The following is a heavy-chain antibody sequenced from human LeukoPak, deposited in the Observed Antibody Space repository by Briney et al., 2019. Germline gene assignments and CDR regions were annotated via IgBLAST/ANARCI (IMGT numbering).Heavy chain of an antibody. V-gene: IGHV4-30-2*03. CDR1: GGSISSGGYS. D-gene: IGHD6-19*01. CDR2: IYHSGST. Sequence: TLSLTCAVSGGSISSGGYSWSWIRQPPGKGLEWIGSIYHSGSTYYNPSLKSRVTISVDTSKNQFSLKLSSVTAADTAVYYCARRTEGIAVAGFDYWGQGTLVTVSS. J-gene: IGHJ4*02. CDR3: ARRTEGIAVAGFDY.